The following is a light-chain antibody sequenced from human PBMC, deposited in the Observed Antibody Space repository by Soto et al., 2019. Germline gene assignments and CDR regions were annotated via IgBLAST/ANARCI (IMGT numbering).Light chain of an antibody. CDR2: WAS. CDR3: QQCYTTPQT. Sequence: DIVMTQSPDSLAVSLGERATIDCKSSQSLLYGGNDRNYLAWYQHKPGQSPKLIMYWASTREAGVPDRFSGSGSGTHFTLTISSLQAEDVAVYYCQQCYTTPQTFGQGTKLEIK. CDR1: QSLLYGGNDRNY. J-gene: IGKJ2*01. V-gene: IGKV4-1*01.